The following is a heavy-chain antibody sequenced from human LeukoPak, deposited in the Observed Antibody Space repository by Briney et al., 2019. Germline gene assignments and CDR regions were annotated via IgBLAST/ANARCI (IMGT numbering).Heavy chain of an antibody. CDR3: ARAPMSYDSSGFGGAFDI. Sequence: PGGSLRLSCSASGFTFSSYAMHWVRQAPGKGLEYVSAISSNGGSTYYADSVKGRFTISRDNSKNTMYLQMNSLRAEDTAMYYCARAPMSYDSSGFGGAFDIWGQGTMVTVSS. CDR1: GFTFSSYA. J-gene: IGHJ3*02. V-gene: IGHV3-64*04. CDR2: ISSNGGST. D-gene: IGHD3-22*01.